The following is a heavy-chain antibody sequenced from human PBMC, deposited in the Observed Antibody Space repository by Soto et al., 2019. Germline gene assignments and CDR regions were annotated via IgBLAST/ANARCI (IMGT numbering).Heavy chain of an antibody. CDR1: GFTFSSYS. CDR3: ESHFGILEWFPPDY. V-gene: IGHV3-48*01. CDR2: ISSSSSTI. J-gene: IGHJ4*02. D-gene: IGHD3-3*01. Sequence: QPGGSLRLSCAASGFTFSSYSMNWVRQAPGKGLEWVSYISSSSSTIYYADSVKGRFTISRDNAKNSLYLQMNSLRAEDTAVYYSESHFGILEWFPPDYWGQGTLVTVSS.